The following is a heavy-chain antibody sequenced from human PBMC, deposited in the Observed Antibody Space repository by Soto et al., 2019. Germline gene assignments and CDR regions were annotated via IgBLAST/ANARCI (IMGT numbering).Heavy chain of an antibody. J-gene: IGHJ4*02. D-gene: IGHD3-10*01. CDR3: AGEVQVHTPYFVY. CDR1: GGTFNTYA. V-gene: IGHV1-69*19. Sequence: QVQLVQSGAEMKKPGSSVKVSCQSSGGTFNTYAMNWVRQAPGQGPEWMGDICTMFGAANYAPKFQDRVTITTDGSTGTSYMLWSCLTSDDTALYFCAGEVQVHTPYFVYWGQGTLVTVSS. CDR2: ICTMFGAA.